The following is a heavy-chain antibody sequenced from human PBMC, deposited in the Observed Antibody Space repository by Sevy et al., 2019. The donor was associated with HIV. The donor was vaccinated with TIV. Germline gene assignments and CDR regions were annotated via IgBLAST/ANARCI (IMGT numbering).Heavy chain of an antibody. V-gene: IGHV3-30*04. CDR1: GFNFGSHV. Sequence: GGSLRLSCAASGFNFGSHVMHWVRQAPGKGLDWVAVISSDGNSQYSADSVKGRFTISRDNSKNTLYLQMDSLRVEDTAVYYCARDLISGSYSQSLDYWGQGTLVTVSS. CDR3: ARDLISGSYSQSLDY. D-gene: IGHD1-26*01. J-gene: IGHJ4*02. CDR2: ISSDGNSQ.